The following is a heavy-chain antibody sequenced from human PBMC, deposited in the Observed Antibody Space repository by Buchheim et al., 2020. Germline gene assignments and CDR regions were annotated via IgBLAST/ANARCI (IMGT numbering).Heavy chain of an antibody. V-gene: IGHV4-30-4*07. CDR1: GGSISSGGYS. CDR2: IYYSGST. J-gene: IGHJ5*02. CDR3: ARGDCTNGVCPSNWFDP. Sequence: QVQLQESGPGLVKPSQTLSLTCAVSGGSISSGGYSWSWIRQPPGKGLEWIGYIYYSGSTYYNPSLKSRVTISVDTSKNQFSLKLISVTAADTAVYYCARGDCTNGVCPSNWFDPWGQGTL. D-gene: IGHD2-8*01.